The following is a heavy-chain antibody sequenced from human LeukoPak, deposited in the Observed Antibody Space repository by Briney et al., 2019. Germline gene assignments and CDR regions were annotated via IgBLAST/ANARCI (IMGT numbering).Heavy chain of an antibody. CDR3: ASAGSSGYYYFDY. V-gene: IGHV4-59*01. J-gene: IGHJ4*02. D-gene: IGHD3-22*01. Sequence: PSETLSLTCTVSGGSISNSYWSWIRQPPGKGLEWIGYIFYSGSTNYNPSLKSRVTISVDTSKNRFSLKLSSVTAADTAVYYCASAGSSGYYYFDYWGQGTLVTVSS. CDR1: GGSISNSY. CDR2: IFYSGST.